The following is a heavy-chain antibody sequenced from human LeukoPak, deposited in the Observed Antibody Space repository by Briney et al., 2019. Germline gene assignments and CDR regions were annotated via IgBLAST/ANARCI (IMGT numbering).Heavy chain of an antibody. CDR1: GGSISSYY. Sequence: SETLSLTCTVSGGSISSYYLSWIRQPPGKGLEWMGYIYYSGSTNYNPSLKSRVTISVDPSKNPFSLKLSSVTAADTAVYYCARGWRTIFAWFDPWGQGTLVPVSS. D-gene: IGHD3-3*01. J-gene: IGHJ5*02. CDR3: ARGWRTIFAWFDP. CDR2: IYYSGST. V-gene: IGHV4-59*01.